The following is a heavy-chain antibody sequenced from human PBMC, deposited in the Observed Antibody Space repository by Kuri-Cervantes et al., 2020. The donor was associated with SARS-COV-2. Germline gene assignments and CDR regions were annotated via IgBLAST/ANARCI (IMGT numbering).Heavy chain of an antibody. CDR1: GGSISSYY. CDR2: IYTSGST. D-gene: IGHD6-13*01. V-gene: IGHV4-4*07. CDR3: ASARYSSSYLYNWFDP. J-gene: IGHJ5*02. Sequence: ESLKISCTVSGGSISSYYWSWIRQPAGKGLEWIGRIYTSGSTNYNPSLKSRVTMSVDTSKNQFSLKLSSVTAADTAVYYCASARYSSSYLYNWFDPWGQGTLVTVSS.